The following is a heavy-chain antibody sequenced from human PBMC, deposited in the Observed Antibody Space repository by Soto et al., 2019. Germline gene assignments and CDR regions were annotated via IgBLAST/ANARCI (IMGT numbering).Heavy chain of an antibody. V-gene: IGHV2-5*02. D-gene: IGHD7-27*01. Sequence: QITLKESGPTLVKPTQTFTLTCSFSGFSLSTVGVGVGWIRQPPGKALEWLALIYWDDDKRYSPSLKSRLTIPKDTSKNQVVLTMTNSDPVDTATYYCAHTLDWGEGRFDYWGQGTLVTVSS. CDR1: GFSLSTVGVG. CDR3: AHTLDWGEGRFDY. CDR2: IYWDDDK. J-gene: IGHJ4*02.